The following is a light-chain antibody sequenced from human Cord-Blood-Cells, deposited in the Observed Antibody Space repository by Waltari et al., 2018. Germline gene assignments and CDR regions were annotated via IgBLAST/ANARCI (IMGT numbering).Light chain of an antibody. CDR1: QSVLYSSHNKNY. CDR3: QQYYSTPYT. V-gene: IGKV4-1*01. Sequence: DLVLTQSPDSLAVSLGERATINCQSSQSVLYSSHNKNYLAWYQQKPGQPPKLLIYWASTRESGVPDRFSGSGSGTDFTLTISSLQAEDVAVYYCQQYYSTPYTFGQGTKLEIK. J-gene: IGKJ2*01. CDR2: WAS.